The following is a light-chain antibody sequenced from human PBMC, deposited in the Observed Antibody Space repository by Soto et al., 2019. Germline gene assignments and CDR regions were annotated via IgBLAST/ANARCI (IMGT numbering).Light chain of an antibody. Sequence: DSLLSQEPSLFFVSVGDRVSLTFQERRPIGRHLNWYKKKKGKAXKXXXSAESILKSGVPSRLSGSGSGKDFTLTIRIFQPEDFAGYYCQESYSYPITSGQGTRLEI. CDR3: QESYSYPIT. CDR2: AES. V-gene: IGKV1-39*01. J-gene: IGKJ5*01. CDR1: RPIGRH.